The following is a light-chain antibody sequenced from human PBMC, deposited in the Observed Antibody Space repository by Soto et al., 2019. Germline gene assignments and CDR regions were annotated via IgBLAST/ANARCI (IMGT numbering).Light chain of an antibody. CDR3: QQYNNWPRAT. J-gene: IGKJ4*01. V-gene: IGKV3-15*01. Sequence: IVMTQSPATLSVSPGERATLSCRASQSINSNLAWYQQKPGQAPRLLMFRASIRATGFPARFSGSGSGPEFNITISSLQSEDSAIYYCQQYNNWPRATFGGGTKVEIK. CDR1: QSINSN. CDR2: RAS.